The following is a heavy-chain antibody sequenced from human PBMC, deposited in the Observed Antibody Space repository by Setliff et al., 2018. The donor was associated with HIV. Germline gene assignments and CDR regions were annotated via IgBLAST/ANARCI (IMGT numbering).Heavy chain of an antibody. J-gene: IGHJ4*01. CDR1: GGTFSSHA. D-gene: IGHD2-15*01. Sequence: GSVKVSCKASGGTFSSHAISWVRQAAGHGLEWMGWMTPYSGNTGYAQKFQGRVSMTRNTSISTAYMELSSLRSEDTAVYYCARVGSYWTQFDYWGQGTLVTVSS. V-gene: IGHV1-8*01. CDR2: MTPYSGNT. CDR3: ARVGSYWTQFDY.